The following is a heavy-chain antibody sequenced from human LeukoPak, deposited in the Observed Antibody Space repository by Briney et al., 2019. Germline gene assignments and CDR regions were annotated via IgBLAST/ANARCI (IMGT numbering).Heavy chain of an antibody. CDR1: GSTVSSNY. Sequence: GGSLGLSCAASGSTVSSNYTSWVRQAPGKGLEWVSVIYSGGSTYYADSVKGRFTISRDNSKNTLYLQMNSLRAEDTAVYYCARVKSGSYLDYWGQGTLVTVSS. V-gene: IGHV3-53*01. CDR3: ARVKSGSYLDY. D-gene: IGHD1-26*01. J-gene: IGHJ4*02. CDR2: IYSGGST.